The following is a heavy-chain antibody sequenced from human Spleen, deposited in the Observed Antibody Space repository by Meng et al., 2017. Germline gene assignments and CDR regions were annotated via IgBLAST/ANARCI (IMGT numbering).Heavy chain of an antibody. V-gene: IGHV4-34*01. CDR2: INHSGST. CDR1: GGSFSDYY. D-gene: IGHD4-11*01. J-gene: IGHJ4*02. CDR3: ARGPTTMAHDFDY. Sequence: QVQPQQWGAGLLKPSGTLSLTCVVSGGSFSDYYWSWIRQPPGKGLEWIGEINHSGSTNYNPSLESRATISVDTSQNNLSLKLSSVTAADSAVHYCARGPTTMAHDFDYWGQGTLVTVSS.